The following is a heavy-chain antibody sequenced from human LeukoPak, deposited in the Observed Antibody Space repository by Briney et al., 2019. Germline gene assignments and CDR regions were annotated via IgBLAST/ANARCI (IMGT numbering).Heavy chain of an antibody. CDR1: GYTFTTYG. D-gene: IGHD1-26*01. CDR3: ARHTSGIYIPDGALEI. V-gene: IGHV1-18*01. Sequence: ASVKVSCKTSGYTFTTYGISWVRQAPGQGLEWMGWMTGYNANTNYAQKFQGRVTMTIDTSTTTVYMVLSSLKSDDTAVYFCARHTSGIYIPDGALEIWGQGTMVTVSS. J-gene: IGHJ3*02. CDR2: MTGYNANT.